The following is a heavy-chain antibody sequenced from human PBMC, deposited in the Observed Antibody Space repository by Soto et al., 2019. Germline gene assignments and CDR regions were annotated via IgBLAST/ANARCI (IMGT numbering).Heavy chain of an antibody. D-gene: IGHD1-1*01. CDR3: ARERTGTTSMDV. Sequence: QVQLVQSGAEVKKPGASVKVSCKASGYTFTSYDINWVRQATGQGLEWMGWMNPNSGNTGYAQKFQGRGTMTRNTSRSTAYMELSSLRSEDTAVYYCARERTGTTSMDVWGQGTTVTVSS. CDR2: MNPNSGNT. J-gene: IGHJ6*02. CDR1: GYTFTSYD. V-gene: IGHV1-8*01.